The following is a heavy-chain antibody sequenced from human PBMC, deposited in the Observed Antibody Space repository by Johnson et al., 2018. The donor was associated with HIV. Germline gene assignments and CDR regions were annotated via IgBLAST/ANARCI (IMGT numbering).Heavy chain of an antibody. CDR3: ARVGGYCGGDCYAFDI. Sequence: VQLVESGGGVVQPGRSLRLSCAASGFTFNSYTMHWVRQAPGKGLEWVAVVSYDGSIGYADSVKGRFTISRDNAKNSLYLQMNSLRAEDTALYYCARVGGYCGGDCYAFDIWGQGTMVSVSS. V-gene: IGHV3-30-3*01. D-gene: IGHD2-21*02. CDR2: VSYDGSI. CDR1: GFTFNSYT. J-gene: IGHJ3*02.